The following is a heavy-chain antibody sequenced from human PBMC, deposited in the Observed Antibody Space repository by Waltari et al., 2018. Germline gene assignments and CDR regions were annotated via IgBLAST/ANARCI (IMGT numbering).Heavy chain of an antibody. J-gene: IGHJ4*02. CDR2: INHSVST. D-gene: IGHD4-17*01. V-gene: IGHV4-34*01. CDR1: GGSFSGYY. CDR3: ARGATMTTVTTTVGDY. Sequence: QVQLQQWGAGLLKPSETLSLTCAVYGGSFSGYYWSWIRQPPGKGLEWIGEINHSVSTNYNPSLKSRVTISVDTSKNQFSLKLSSVTAADTAVYDCARGATMTTVTTTVGDYWGQGTLVTVSS.